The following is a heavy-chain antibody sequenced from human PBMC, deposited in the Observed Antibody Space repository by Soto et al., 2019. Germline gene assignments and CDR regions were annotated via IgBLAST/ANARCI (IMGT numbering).Heavy chain of an antibody. CDR3: ARGYCRGRSCYLFDY. D-gene: IGHD2-15*01. V-gene: IGHV1-3*01. CDR2: INAGNGNT. Sequence: ASVKVSCKASGYTFTSYAMHWVLQAPGQRLEWMGWINAGNGNTKYSQKFQGRVTITRDTSASTAYMELSSLRSEDTAVYYCARGYCRGRSCYLFDYWGQGTLVTVSS. J-gene: IGHJ4*02. CDR1: GYTFTSYA.